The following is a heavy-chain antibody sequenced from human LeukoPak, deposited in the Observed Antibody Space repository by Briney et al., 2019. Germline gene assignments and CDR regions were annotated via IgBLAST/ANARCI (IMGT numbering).Heavy chain of an antibody. CDR3: AKVGSGYYDSSGYYSY. D-gene: IGHD3-22*01. CDR2: ISYDGSNK. V-gene: IGHV3-30*18. CDR1: GFTFSSYG. Sequence: GRSLRLSCAASGFTFSSYGMHWVRQAPGKGLEWVAVISYDGSNKYYADSVKGRFTISRDNSKNTLYLQMYSLRAEDTAVYYCAKVGSGYYDSSGYYSYWGQGTLVTVSS. J-gene: IGHJ4*02.